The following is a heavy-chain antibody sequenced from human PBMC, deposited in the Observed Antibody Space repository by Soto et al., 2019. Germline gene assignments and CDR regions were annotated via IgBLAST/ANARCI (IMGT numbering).Heavy chain of an antibody. D-gene: IGHD2-15*01. CDR2: ISYDGSNK. J-gene: IGHJ4*02. Sequence: GGSLRLSCAASGFTFSSYGMHWVRQAPGKGLEWVAVISYDGSNKYYADSVKGRFTISRDNSKNTLYLQMNSLRAEDTAVYYCAKAIGASYLPASEYCDYWGQGTLVTVSS. CDR3: AKAIGASYLPASEYCDY. CDR1: GFTFSSYG. V-gene: IGHV3-30*18.